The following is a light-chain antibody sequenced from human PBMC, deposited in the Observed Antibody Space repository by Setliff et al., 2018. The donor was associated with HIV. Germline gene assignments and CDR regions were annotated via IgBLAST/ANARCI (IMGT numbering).Light chain of an antibody. V-gene: IGLV2-14*01. CDR2: EVR. CDR1: GSDVGGYNY. J-gene: IGLJ1*01. CDR3: SSYAITNTLP. Sequence: QSVLTQPASVSGSPGQSITISCTGTGSDVGGYNYVSWYQHHPGKAPKLIIYEVRNRPSGVSNRFSGSKSGNTASLTISGLQAEDEADYYCSSYAITNTLPFGTGTKVTVL.